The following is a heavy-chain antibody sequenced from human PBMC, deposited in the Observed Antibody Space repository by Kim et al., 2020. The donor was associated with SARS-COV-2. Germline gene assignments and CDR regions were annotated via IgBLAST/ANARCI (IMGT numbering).Heavy chain of an antibody. J-gene: IGHJ4*02. CDR1: GGLTTNSY. V-gene: IGHV4-59*13. CDR3: ASTAAGTRD. Sequence: SETLSLTCIVSGGLTTNSYWSWFRQSTGGKLEWIGYIFYGGSTDVKTEYNSSLKTRVTISVDTSRNQFSLRLASVTATDTAVYYCASTAAGTRDWAQGTLVTVSS. D-gene: IGHD6-13*01. CDR2: IFYGGST.